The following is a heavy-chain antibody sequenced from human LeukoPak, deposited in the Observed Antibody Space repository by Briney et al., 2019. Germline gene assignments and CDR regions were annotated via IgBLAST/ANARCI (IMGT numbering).Heavy chain of an antibody. CDR1: GGSITSYY. Sequence: PSETLSLTCTVSGGSITSYYWSWIRQPPGRGLEWIGYIYYSGSTNYNPSLKSRVTISVDTSKNQFSLKLSSVTAADTAVYYCARVGTDSSGYFSLDYWGQGTLVTVSS. CDR2: IYYSGST. J-gene: IGHJ4*02. V-gene: IGHV4-59*01. CDR3: ARVGTDSSGYFSLDY. D-gene: IGHD3-22*01.